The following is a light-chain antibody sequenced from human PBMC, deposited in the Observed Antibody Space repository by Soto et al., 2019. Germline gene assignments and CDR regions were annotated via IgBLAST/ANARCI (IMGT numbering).Light chain of an antibody. J-gene: IGLJ2*01. Sequence: QPVLTQPPSASASLGASVTLTCTLSSGYSNYKVDWYQQRPGKGPRFVMRVGTGGIVGSKGDGIPDRFSVLGSGLNRYLTIKNFQEEDESDYHCGADHGSGSNFFVVFGGGTQLTVL. CDR3: GADHGSGSNFFVV. V-gene: IGLV9-49*01. CDR1: SGYSNYK. CDR2: VGTGGIVG.